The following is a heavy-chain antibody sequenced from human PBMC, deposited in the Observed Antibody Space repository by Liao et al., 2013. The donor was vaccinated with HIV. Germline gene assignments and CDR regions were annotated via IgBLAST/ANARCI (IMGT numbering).Heavy chain of an antibody. CDR2: INHSATT. J-gene: IGHJ3*02. CDR3: ARGTTVDTFDI. CDR1: GGSFSGYY. Sequence: QVQLQESGPGLVKPSQTLSLTCAVYGGSFSGYYWSWIRQPPGKGLEWIGEINHSATTTYNPSLKSRVTISVDTSKNQFSLKLTSVTAADTAAYYCARGTTVDTFDIWGQGTLVTVSS. D-gene: IGHD4-17*01. V-gene: IGHV4-34*09.